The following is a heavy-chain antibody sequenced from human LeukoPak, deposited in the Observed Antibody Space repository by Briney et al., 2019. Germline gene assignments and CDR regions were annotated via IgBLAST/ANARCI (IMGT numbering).Heavy chain of an antibody. J-gene: IGHJ3*02. CDR2: ISVINSGNT. CDR3: SREFPFCGADCFSGVFDI. D-gene: IGHD2-21*02. CDR1: GYTFSSCG. Sequence: ASVKVSCKASGYTFSSCGINWVRQAPGQGLEWMGWISVINSGNTRYAQNFQGRLTMTTDTSTTTAYMELRSLRSDDTAVYYCSREFPFCGADCFSGVFDIWGQGTMVTVS. V-gene: IGHV1-18*01.